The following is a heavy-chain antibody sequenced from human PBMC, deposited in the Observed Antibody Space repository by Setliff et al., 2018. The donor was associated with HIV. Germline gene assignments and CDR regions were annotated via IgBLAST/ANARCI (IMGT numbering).Heavy chain of an antibody. CDR1: GYSFTNYW. Sequence: PGESLKISCKGSGYSFTNYWIGWVRQMPGKGLEWMGIIYPADSDTRYSPSFQGQVTISADKYISTAYLQWSSLKASDTAMYYCARHSSSGWYSDHDAFDIWGQGTMVTVS. J-gene: IGHJ3*02. CDR2: IYPADSDT. V-gene: IGHV5-51*01. CDR3: ARHSSSGWYSDHDAFDI. D-gene: IGHD6-19*01.